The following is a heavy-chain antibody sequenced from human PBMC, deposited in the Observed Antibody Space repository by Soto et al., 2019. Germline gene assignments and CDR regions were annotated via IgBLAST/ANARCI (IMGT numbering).Heavy chain of an antibody. CDR2: MSGYNGNT. Sequence: ASVKVSCTASWYISSNYGITWVRQAPGQGLEWMGLMSGYNGNTKYAQNLQGRVTMTSDTSTTTAYMELRNLRAEHTATYYCERNQQLINKGWFDSWRRGTLVTVSS. CDR3: ERNQQLINKGWFDS. D-gene: IGHD1-1*01. V-gene: IGHV1-18*01. J-gene: IGHJ5*01. CDR1: WYISSNYG.